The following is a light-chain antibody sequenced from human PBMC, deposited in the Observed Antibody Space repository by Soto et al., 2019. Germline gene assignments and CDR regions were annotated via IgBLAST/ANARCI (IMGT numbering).Light chain of an antibody. Sequence: QSALTQPPSASGSPGQSVTISCTETSSDVGGYNYVSWYRQHPGKAPKLMISEVSKRPAGVPARFSGSRSDNTASLTVSGLQAEDEDDYYCSSYAGSNSYVFGTGTKLTVL. J-gene: IGLJ1*01. CDR1: SSDVGGYNY. CDR2: EVS. V-gene: IGLV2-8*01. CDR3: SSYAGSNSYV.